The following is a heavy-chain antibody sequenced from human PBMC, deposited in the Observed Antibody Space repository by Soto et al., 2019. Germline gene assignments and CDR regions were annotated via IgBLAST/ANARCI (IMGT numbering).Heavy chain of an antibody. V-gene: IGHV4-59*01. J-gene: IGHJ5*02. D-gene: IGHD2-2*01. CDR2: IYYSGST. Sequence: QVQLQESGPGLVKPSETLSLTCTVSGGSISSYYWSWIRQPPGKGPEWIGYIYYSGSTKYNPSLMSRVSISVDTSKNQFSLKLSSVTAADTAVYYCARDHLPYQMLSWCDPWCQGTLVTVSS. CDR3: ARDHLPYQMLSWCDP. CDR1: GGSISSYY.